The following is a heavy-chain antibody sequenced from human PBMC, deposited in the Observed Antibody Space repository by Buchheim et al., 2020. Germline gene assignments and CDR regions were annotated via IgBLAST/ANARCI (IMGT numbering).Heavy chain of an antibody. V-gene: IGHV3-23*01. J-gene: IGHJ6*02. CDR2: ITGGGVTT. D-gene: IGHD6-19*01. CDR1: GFTSINHA. CDR3: TRSMAVAGYSFYYYGMDV. Sequence: EVQLLESGGDLVQPGGSLRLSCAGSGFTSINHALNWVRQAPGKGLEWVSSITGGGVTTYYASSVKGRFTLSRDNSRSTLYLEMNSLRAEDTATYFCTRSMAVAGYSFYYYGMDVWGPGTT.